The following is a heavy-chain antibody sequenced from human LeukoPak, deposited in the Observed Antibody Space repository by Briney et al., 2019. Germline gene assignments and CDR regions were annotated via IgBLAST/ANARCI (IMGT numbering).Heavy chain of an antibody. V-gene: IGHV3-43*02. CDR1: GFTFDDYD. D-gene: IGHD3-10*01. Sequence: GGSLRLFCAASGFTFDDYDIHWVRQAPGKGLEWVSLISGDSGSTYYADSVKGRFTISRDNSKNSLYLQMNSLRTEDTALYYCAKAWFGERSGGGFDYWGQGTLVTVSS. CDR2: ISGDSGST. CDR3: AKAWFGERSGGGFDY. J-gene: IGHJ4*02.